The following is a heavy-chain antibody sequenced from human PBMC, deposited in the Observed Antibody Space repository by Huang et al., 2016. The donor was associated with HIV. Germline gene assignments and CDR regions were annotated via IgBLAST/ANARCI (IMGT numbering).Heavy chain of an antibody. CDR2: IKQDGSEK. D-gene: IGHD6-19*01. CDR3: ARGGTYSGWWQDY. CDR1: GFTFSSDW. Sequence: EVQLVESGGGLVQPGGSLRLSCVASGFTFSSDWMSWVRQAPGKGLGWVANIKQDGSEKYYVDSVKGRFTISRDNAKNSLYLQMNSLRAEDTAVYYCARGGTYSGWWQDYWGQGTLVTVSS. J-gene: IGHJ4*02. V-gene: IGHV3-7*01.